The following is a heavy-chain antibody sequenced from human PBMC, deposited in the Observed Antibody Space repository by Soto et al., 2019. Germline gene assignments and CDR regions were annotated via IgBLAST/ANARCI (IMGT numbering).Heavy chain of an antibody. V-gene: IGHV3-15*01. J-gene: IGHJ6*03. CDR2: IKSKTDGGTT. CDR3: TTDLFGIVVVPAAAPYYYMDV. Sequence: GGSLRLSCAASGFTFSNAWMSWVRQAPGKGLEWVGRIKSKTDGGTTDYAAPGNDRFTISRDDAKYTMYFETNSLKAEDTAVYYCTTDLFGIVVVPAAAPYYYMDVWGKGTTVTVSS. D-gene: IGHD2-2*01. CDR1: GFTFSNAW.